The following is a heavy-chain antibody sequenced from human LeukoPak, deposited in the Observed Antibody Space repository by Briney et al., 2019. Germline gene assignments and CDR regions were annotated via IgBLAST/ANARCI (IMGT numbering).Heavy chain of an antibody. CDR3: ARSAESHYD. CDR1: GYTFTSDD. Sequence: GASVKVSCKAPGYTFTSDDIHWVRQATGQGLEWIGWINPNRVNTSYAQKFQGRVTMTSTTSKTTAYMELSRLRSEATAVYYCARSAESHYDWGQGTLVTVSS. CDR2: INPNRVNT. V-gene: IGHV1-8*01. J-gene: IGHJ4*02. D-gene: IGHD1-26*01.